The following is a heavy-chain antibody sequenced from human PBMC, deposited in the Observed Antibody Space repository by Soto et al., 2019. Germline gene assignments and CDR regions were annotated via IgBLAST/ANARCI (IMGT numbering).Heavy chain of an antibody. CDR1: GFTFSSYW. D-gene: IGHD6-6*01. V-gene: IGHV3-7*01. Sequence: EVQLVESGGGLVQPGGSLRLSCAASGFTFSSYWMSWVRQAPGKGLEWVANIKQDGSEKYYVDSVKGRFTISRDNAKNSLYLQRNSLRAEDTSVYYCARDLGSIAAPYYFDYLGQGTLVTVSS. CDR3: ARDLGSIAAPYYFDY. CDR2: IKQDGSEK. J-gene: IGHJ4*02.